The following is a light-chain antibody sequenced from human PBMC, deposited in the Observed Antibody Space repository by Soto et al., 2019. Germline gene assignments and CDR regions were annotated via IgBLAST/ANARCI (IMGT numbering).Light chain of an antibody. CDR1: SANIGVNT. Sequence: QSVLTQPPSASGTPGQRATISCSAGSANIGVNTVSWYRQLPGTAPKLLIYSNNLRPSGVPDRFSGSKSGTSASLAISGLHSDDEADYYCAAWDDSLNGWVFGGGTKL. V-gene: IGLV1-44*01. CDR3: AAWDDSLNGWV. CDR2: SNN. J-gene: IGLJ3*02.